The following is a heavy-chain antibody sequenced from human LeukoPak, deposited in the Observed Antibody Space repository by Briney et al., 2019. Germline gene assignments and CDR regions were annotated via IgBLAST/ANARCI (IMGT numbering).Heavy chain of an antibody. V-gene: IGHV3-23*01. Sequence: GGSLRLSCAASGFTFSSYAMSWVRQAPGKGLEWVSAISGSGGSTYYADSVKGRFTISRDNAKNSLYLQMNSLRAEDTAVYYCARFTTYSSSWYYMDVWGKGTTVTVSS. J-gene: IGHJ6*03. D-gene: IGHD6-13*01. CDR3: ARFTTYSSSWYYMDV. CDR1: GFTFSSYA. CDR2: ISGSGGST.